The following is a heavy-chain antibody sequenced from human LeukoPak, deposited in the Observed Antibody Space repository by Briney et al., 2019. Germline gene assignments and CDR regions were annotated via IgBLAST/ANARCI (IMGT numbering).Heavy chain of an antibody. CDR3: ARDRYYYDSSGYLFDY. CDR2: INHSGST. D-gene: IGHD3-22*01. Sequence: SETLSLTCAVYGGSFSGYYWSWIRQPPGKGLEWIGEINHSGSTNYNPSLKSRVTISVDTSKNQFSLKLSSVTAADTAVYYCARDRYYYDSSGYLFDYWGQGTLVTVSS. V-gene: IGHV4-34*01. J-gene: IGHJ4*02. CDR1: GGSFSGYY.